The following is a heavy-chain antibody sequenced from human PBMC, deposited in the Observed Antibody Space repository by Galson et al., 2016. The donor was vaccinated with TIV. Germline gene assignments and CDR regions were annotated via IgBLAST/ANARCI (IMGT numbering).Heavy chain of an antibody. CDR3: ARDRYYDARGYYYYYYGMDV. D-gene: IGHD3-22*01. CDR1: GFIVDDNY. V-gene: IGHV3-53*01. J-gene: IGHJ6*02. CDR2: IYGDGRT. Sequence: SLRLSCAASGFIVDDNYMTWIRQAPGKGLEWVSVIYGDGRTYYTDSVRGRFSLSRDSSKNTLYLQMNSLKAEDTAVYYCARDRYYDARGYYYYYYGMDVWGQGTTVTVSS.